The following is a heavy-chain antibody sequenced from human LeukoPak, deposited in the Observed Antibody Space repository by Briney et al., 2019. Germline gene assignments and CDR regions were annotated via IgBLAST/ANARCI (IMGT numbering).Heavy chain of an antibody. V-gene: IGHV3-23*01. CDR3: AKRLVVVVVAAPGADYYGMDV. J-gene: IGHJ6*02. Sequence: PGGSLRLSCAASGFTFSSYAMSWVRQAPGEGLEWVSAISGSGGSTYYADSVKGRFTISRDNSKNTLYLQMNSLRAEDTAVYYCAKRLVVVVVAAPGADYYGMDVWGQGTTVTVSS. D-gene: IGHD2-15*01. CDR2: ISGSGGST. CDR1: GFTFSSYA.